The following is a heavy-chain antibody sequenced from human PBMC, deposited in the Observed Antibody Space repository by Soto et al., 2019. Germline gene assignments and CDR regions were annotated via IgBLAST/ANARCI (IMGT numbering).Heavy chain of an antibody. CDR2: MYHSGNT. D-gene: IGHD6-6*01. Sequence: QVQLQESGPGLVKPSETLSLTCDVSGYSISSGYYRGWIRQPPGKGLEWIGNMYHSGNTYYNPSLKSRVTISVDTSKNQLSLKLNSVTATDTAVYYCAREYSSSHDYWGQGTLVTVSS. CDR1: GYSISSGYY. V-gene: IGHV4-38-2*02. J-gene: IGHJ4*02. CDR3: AREYSSSHDY.